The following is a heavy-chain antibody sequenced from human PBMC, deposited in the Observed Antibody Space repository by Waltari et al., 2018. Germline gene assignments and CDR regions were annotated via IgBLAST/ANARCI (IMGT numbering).Heavy chain of an antibody. J-gene: IGHJ4*02. Sequence: QVQLVESGGGVVQPGRSLILPCVASGSNFNAYDDHWVRQAPGKGLEGVAVISIGGTIQYYTDSVKGRFTISRDNSKNTLYLQLNSLRAEDTAVYYCARDLTTGAPDFFDYWGQGTLVTVSS. CDR2: ISIGGTIQ. CDR3: ARDLTTGAPDFFDY. CDR1: GSNFNAYD. D-gene: IGHD4-17*01. V-gene: IGHV3-30*10.